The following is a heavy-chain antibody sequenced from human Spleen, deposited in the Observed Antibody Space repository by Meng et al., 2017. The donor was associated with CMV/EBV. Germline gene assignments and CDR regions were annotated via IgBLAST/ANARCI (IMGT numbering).Heavy chain of an antibody. CDR2: IKSKYVGGTT. D-gene: IGHD3/OR15-3a*01. J-gene: IGHJ4*02. CDR1: GFIFSNAW. V-gene: IGHV3-15*01. CDR3: TTVRGYYDLGN. Sequence: GEFLKISCAASGFIFSNAWMSWVRQAPGKGLEWVGRIKSKYVGGTTDYAAPVKGRFTISRDDSKNTLYLQMNGLTTGDTAVYYCTTVRGYYDLGNWGQGTLVTVSS.